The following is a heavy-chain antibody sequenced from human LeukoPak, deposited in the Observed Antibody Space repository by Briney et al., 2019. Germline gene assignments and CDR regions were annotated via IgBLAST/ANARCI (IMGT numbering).Heavy chain of an antibody. J-gene: IGHJ6*02. V-gene: IGHV4-34*01. Sequence: SETLSLTCAVYGGSFSGYYWSWIRQPPGKGLEWIGEINHSGSTNYNPSLKSRVTISVDTSKNQFSLKLSSVTAADTAVYYCARTDRDYYYYYGMDVWGQGTTVTVSS. CDR3: ARTDRDYYYYYGMDV. CDR1: GGSFSGYY. D-gene: IGHD3-16*02. CDR2: INHSGST.